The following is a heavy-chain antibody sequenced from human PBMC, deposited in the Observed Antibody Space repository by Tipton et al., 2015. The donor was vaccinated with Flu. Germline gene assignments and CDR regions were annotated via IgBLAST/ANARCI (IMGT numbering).Heavy chain of an antibody. J-gene: IGHJ6*02. CDR1: GGSISSYY. CDR2: IYYSGST. Sequence: TLSLTCTVSGGSISSYYWSWIRQPPGKGLEWIGYIYYSGSTNYNPSLKSRVTISVDTSKNQFSLKLSSVTAADTAVYYCARHPYYYGMDVWGQGTTVTVSS. V-gene: IGHV4-59*08. CDR3: ARHPYYYGMDV.